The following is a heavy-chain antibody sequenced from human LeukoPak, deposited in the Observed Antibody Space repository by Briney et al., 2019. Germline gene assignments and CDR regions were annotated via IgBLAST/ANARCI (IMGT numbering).Heavy chain of an antibody. CDR3: ARGPYYDFWSGYSVNYYYYYYMDV. Sequence: RASVKVSCKASGGTFSSYAISWVRQAPGQGLEWMGGIIPIFGTANYAQKFQGRVTITTDESTSTAHMELSSLRSEDTAVYYCARGPYYDFWSGYSVNYYYYYYMDVWGKGTTVTVSS. CDR2: IIPIFGTA. J-gene: IGHJ6*03. D-gene: IGHD3-3*01. V-gene: IGHV1-69*05. CDR1: GGTFSSYA.